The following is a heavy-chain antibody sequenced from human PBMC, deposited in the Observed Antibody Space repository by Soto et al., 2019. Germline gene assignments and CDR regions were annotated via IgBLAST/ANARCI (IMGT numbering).Heavy chain of an antibody. CDR1: GFTFSSYS. Sequence: EVQLVESGGGLVKPGGSLRLSCAASGFTFSSYSMNWVRQAPGKGLEWVSSISSSSSYIYYADSVKGRFTISRDNXKNSLYLQMNSLRAEDTAVYYCARDLSEYGDYFDYWGQGTLVTVSS. D-gene: IGHD4-17*01. CDR2: ISSSSSYI. CDR3: ARDLSEYGDYFDY. V-gene: IGHV3-21*01. J-gene: IGHJ4*02.